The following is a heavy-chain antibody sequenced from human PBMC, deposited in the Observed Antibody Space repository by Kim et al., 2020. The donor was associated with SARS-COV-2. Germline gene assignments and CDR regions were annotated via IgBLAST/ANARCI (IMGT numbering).Heavy chain of an antibody. V-gene: IGHV1-2*02. CDR1: GYTFTGYY. D-gene: IGHD3-22*01. CDR3: ASLTLTYYYDSSGSLDY. CDR2: INPNSGGT. J-gene: IGHJ4*02. Sequence: ASVKVSCKASGYTFTGYYMHWVRQAPGQGLEWMGWINPNSGGTNYAQKFQGRVTMTRDTSISTAYMELSRLRSDDTAVYYCASLTLTYYYDSSGSLDYWGQGTLVTVSS.